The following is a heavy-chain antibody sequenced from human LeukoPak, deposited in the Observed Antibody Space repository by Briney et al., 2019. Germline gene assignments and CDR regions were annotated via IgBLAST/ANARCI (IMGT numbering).Heavy chain of an antibody. V-gene: IGHV3-30*03. J-gene: IGHJ4*02. CDR3: ARDTWGYSSSWYSWAYDY. CDR1: GFTFSSYG. D-gene: IGHD6-13*01. Sequence: GGTLRLSCAATGFTFSSYGMSWVRQAPGKGLEWVAVISYDGSNKYYADSVKGRFTISRDNSKNTLYLQMNSLRAEDTAVYYCARDTWGYSSSWYSWAYDYWGQGTLVTVSS. CDR2: ISYDGSNK.